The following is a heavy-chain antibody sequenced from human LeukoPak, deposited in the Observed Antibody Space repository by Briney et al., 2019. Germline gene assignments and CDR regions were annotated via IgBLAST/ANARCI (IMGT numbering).Heavy chain of an antibody. J-gene: IGHJ4*02. D-gene: IGHD5-18*01. CDR3: ARGSGYSYGFTGRERTKSRLDY. CDR2: ISGSGGST. Sequence: GGTLGLSCAASGFTFSSYGMSWVRQAPGKGLEWVSAISGSGGSTYYADPVKGRFTISRDNSKNTLYLQMNSLRAEDTAVYYCARGSGYSYGFTGRERTKSRLDYWGQGTLVTVSS. CDR1: GFTFSSYG. V-gene: IGHV3-23*01.